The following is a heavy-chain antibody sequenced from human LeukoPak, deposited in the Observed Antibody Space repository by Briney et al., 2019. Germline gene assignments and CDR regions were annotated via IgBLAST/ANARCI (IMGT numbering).Heavy chain of an antibody. J-gene: IGHJ4*02. Sequence: PSETLSLTCAVSGYSISSGYYWGWIRQPPGKGLEWIGSNSHSGSTYYNPSLTSRVTISVDTSKNQFSLKLSSVTASDTAVYYCARRYFPRYFDYWGQGTLATVSS. CDR2: NSHSGST. CDR1: GYSISSGYY. V-gene: IGHV4-38-2*01. CDR3: ARRYFPRYFDY. D-gene: IGHD3-9*01.